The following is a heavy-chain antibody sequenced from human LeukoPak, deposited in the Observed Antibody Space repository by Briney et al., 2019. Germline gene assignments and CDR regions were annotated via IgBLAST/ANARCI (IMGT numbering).Heavy chain of an antibody. CDR1: GFTFSSYG. D-gene: IGHD4-17*01. J-gene: IGHJ3*02. CDR2: IRYDGSNK. Sequence: QAGGSLRLSCTASGFTFSSYGMHWVRQAPGKGLEWVAFIRYDGSNKYYADSVKGRFTISRDNAKNTLYLQMNSLRAEDTAVYYCAKEQTLRRTDAFDIWAKGQWSPSLQ. CDR3: AKEQTLRRTDAFDI. V-gene: IGHV3-30*02.